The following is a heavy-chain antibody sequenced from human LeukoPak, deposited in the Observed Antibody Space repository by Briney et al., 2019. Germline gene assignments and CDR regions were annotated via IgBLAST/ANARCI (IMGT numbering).Heavy chain of an antibody. J-gene: IGHJ4*02. CDR3: AKDGLKGHKTPPYDY. V-gene: IGHV3-30*04. CDR1: GFIFSTCA. CDR2: ISHNGNKI. Sequence: QPGGSLRLSCATSGFIFSTCAMHWVRRAPGKGLEWVALISHNGNKIHYADSVKGRFTISRDNSKNTLYLQMNSLRAEDTAVYYCAKDGLKGHKTPPYDYWGQGTLVTVSS.